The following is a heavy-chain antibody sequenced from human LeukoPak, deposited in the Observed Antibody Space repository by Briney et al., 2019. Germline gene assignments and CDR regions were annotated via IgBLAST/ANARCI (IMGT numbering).Heavy chain of an antibody. CDR1: GGSISSYY. V-gene: IGHV4-4*07. Sequence: KPSETLSLTCTVSGGSISSYYWSWIRQPDGKGLEWIGRIYTSGSTNYNPSLKSRVTMSVDTSKNQFSLKLSSVTAADTAVYYCARDPWGEYYGDCAFDIWGQGTMVTVSS. J-gene: IGHJ3*02. CDR2: IYTSGST. D-gene: IGHD4-17*01. CDR3: ARDPWGEYYGDCAFDI.